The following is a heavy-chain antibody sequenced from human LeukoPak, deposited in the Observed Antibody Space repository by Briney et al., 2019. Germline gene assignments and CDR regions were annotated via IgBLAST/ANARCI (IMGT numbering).Heavy chain of an antibody. Sequence: SETLSLTCTVSGGTISNYYWAWIRQPPGKGLEWIGYTYDTGSTEYNPALKSRRTITLNTYGNQFSLIQSYRPAADTAIYYCARVRNYPDAFDIWGQGTMVTVSS. J-gene: IGHJ3*02. D-gene: IGHD5-24*01. CDR3: ARVRNYPDAFDI. V-gene: IGHV4-59*01. CDR1: GGTISNYY. CDR2: TYDTGST.